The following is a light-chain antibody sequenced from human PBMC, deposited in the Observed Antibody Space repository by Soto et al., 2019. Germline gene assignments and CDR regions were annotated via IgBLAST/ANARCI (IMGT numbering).Light chain of an antibody. CDR1: QGISSY. V-gene: IGKV1-9*01. Sequence: DIPLTQSPSFLSASVGDRVTITCRASQGISSYLAWYQQKPGKAPKLLIYAASTLQSGVPSRFSGSGSGTDFTLTISSLQAEDFATYCCQHRNSYPITFGQGTRLEIK. J-gene: IGKJ5*01. CDR3: QHRNSYPIT. CDR2: AAS.